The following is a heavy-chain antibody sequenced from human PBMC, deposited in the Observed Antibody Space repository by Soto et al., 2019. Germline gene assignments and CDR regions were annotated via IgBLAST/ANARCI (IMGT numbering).Heavy chain of an antibody. D-gene: IGHD5-12*01. J-gene: IGHJ5*02. CDR1: GGTFSSYT. Sequence: QVQLVQSGAEVKKPGSSVKVSCKASGGTFSSYTISWVRQAPGQGLEWMGRIIPILGIANYAQKFQGRVTITADKSTSTAYMELSSLRSEDTAVYYCARSVEMATIPRYNWIDPWGQGTLVTVSS. CDR2: IIPILGIA. V-gene: IGHV1-69*02. CDR3: ARSVEMATIPRYNWIDP.